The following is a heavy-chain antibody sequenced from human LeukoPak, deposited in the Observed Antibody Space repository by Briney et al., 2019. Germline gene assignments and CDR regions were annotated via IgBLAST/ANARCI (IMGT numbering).Heavy chain of an antibody. CDR2: IYYSGNT. V-gene: IGHV4-39*01. CDR3: ARYSGSHYAFDI. CDR1: GGAISDTNYY. D-gene: IGHD1-26*01. Sequence: SETLSRTCTVSGGAISDTNYYWGWIRQAPGKGLEWIGNIYYSGNTFYNMSLKSRVTISVDTSENQFSLKLSSVTAADTAVYYCARYSGSHYAFDIWGQGTLVTVSS. J-gene: IGHJ3*02.